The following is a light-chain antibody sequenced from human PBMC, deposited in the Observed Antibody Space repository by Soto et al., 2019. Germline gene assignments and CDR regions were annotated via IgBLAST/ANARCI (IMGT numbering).Light chain of an antibody. Sequence: DIVMTQSPLSLPVTPGEPASISCRSSQNLLHSNGYNYLDWYLQKPGQSPQLLIYLGSNRASGVPDRFSGRGSGTDFKLKISRVEAEDVGVYYCMQALQTPRTFGQGTKLEIK. J-gene: IGKJ2*01. V-gene: IGKV2-28*01. CDR3: MQALQTPRT. CDR2: LGS. CDR1: QNLLHSNGYNY.